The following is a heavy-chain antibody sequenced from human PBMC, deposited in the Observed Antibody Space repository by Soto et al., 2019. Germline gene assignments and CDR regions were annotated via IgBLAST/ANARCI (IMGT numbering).Heavy chain of an antibody. V-gene: IGHV3-7*05. Sequence: GGSLRLSCAASGFTFSSYWMSWVRQAPGKGLEWVANIKQDGSEKYYVDSVKGRFTISRDNAKNSLYLQMNSLRAEDTAVYYCARDKWELLRGTYYYYYGMDVWGQGTTVTVSS. J-gene: IGHJ6*02. D-gene: IGHD1-26*01. CDR1: GFTFSSYW. CDR2: IKQDGSEK. CDR3: ARDKWELLRGTYYYYYGMDV.